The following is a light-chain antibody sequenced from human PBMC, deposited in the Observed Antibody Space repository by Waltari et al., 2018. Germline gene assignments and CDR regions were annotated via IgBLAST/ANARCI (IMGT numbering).Light chain of an antibody. J-gene: IGKJ2*01. CDR2: GAS. CDR3: QQYDKWPLYT. Sequence: IVMTQSPATLSVSPGERATLSCRASQSVSSNLAWYQQKPGHAPRLLIYGASNRANGIPVRFSGSGSVTEFALTITSMQSEDFAIYYCQQYDKWPLYTFGQGTKLEIK. V-gene: IGKV3-15*01. CDR1: QSVSSN.